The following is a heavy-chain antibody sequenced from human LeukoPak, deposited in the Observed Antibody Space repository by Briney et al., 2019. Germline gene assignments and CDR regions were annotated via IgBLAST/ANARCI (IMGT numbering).Heavy chain of an antibody. D-gene: IGHD6-25*01. CDR2: ISASGTLT. V-gene: IGHV3-48*03. CDR3: ARDGTPIYSNGWVYMDV. CDR1: GFTFSSYA. Sequence: PGGSLRLSCAASGFTFSSYAMHWVRQAPRKGLEWISYISASGTLTHYADSVEGRFTISRDNAKNSLFLQMNSLRGEDTAVYYCARDGTPIYSNGWVYMDVWGKGTTVTISS. J-gene: IGHJ6*04.